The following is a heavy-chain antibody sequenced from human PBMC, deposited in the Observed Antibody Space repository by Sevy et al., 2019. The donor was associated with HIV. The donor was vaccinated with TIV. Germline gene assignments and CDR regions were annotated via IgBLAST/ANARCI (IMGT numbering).Heavy chain of an antibody. CDR3: ARDSFSAGGNSPDAFDI. CDR2: IKQDGSEK. CDR1: GFTFSSYW. V-gene: IGHV3-7*01. D-gene: IGHD2-21*02. Sequence: GESLKISCAASGFTFSSYWMSWVRQAPGKGLEWVANIKQDGSEKYYVDSVKGRFTISRDNAKNSLYLQMNSLRAEDTAVYYCARDSFSAGGNSPDAFDIWGQGTMVTVSS. J-gene: IGHJ3*02.